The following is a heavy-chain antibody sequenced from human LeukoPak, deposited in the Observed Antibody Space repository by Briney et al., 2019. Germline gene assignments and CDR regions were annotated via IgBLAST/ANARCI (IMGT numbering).Heavy chain of an antibody. V-gene: IGHV3-74*01. CDR3: ARGRGSGCSDY. D-gene: IGHD6-19*01. CDR1: GFTFSSYW. J-gene: IGHJ4*02. Sequence: GGSLRLSCAASGFTFSSYWMHWVRHAPGKGLVWVSRINSDGSSTSYTDSVKGRFTISRDNAKNTLYLQMNSLRAEDTAVYYCARGRGSGCSDYWGQGTLVTVCS. CDR2: INSDGSST.